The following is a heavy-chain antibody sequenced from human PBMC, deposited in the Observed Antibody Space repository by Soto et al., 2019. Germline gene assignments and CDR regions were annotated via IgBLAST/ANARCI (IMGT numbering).Heavy chain of an antibody. D-gene: IGHD6-19*01. V-gene: IGHV3-73*01. CDR3: IAEYSSGWTGDYYYYYYMDV. CDR1: GFTFSGSA. CDR2: IRSKANSYAT. Sequence: EVQLVESGGGLVQPGGSLKLSCAASGFTFSGSAMHWVRQASGKGLEWVGRIRSKANSYATAYAASVKGRFTISRDDSKNTGYLQMNSPKTEDTAVYYCIAEYSSGWTGDYYYYYYMDVWGKGTTVTVSS. J-gene: IGHJ6*03.